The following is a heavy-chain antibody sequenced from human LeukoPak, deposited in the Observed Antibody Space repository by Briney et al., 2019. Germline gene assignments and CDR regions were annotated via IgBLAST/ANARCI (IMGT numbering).Heavy chain of an antibody. Sequence: GGSLRLPCAASGFTVSSNYMSWVRQAPGKGLEWVSVIYSGGSTYYADSVKGRFTISRDNSKNTLYLQMNSLRAEDTAVYYCARLAPMTTVTDYWGQGTLVTVSS. CDR3: ARLAPMTTVTDY. J-gene: IGHJ4*02. CDR2: IYSGGST. CDR1: GFTVSSNY. D-gene: IGHD4-17*01. V-gene: IGHV3-66*04.